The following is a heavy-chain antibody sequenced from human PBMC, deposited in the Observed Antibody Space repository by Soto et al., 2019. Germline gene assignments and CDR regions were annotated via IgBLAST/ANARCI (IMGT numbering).Heavy chain of an antibody. Sequence: SETLSLTCTVSGGSISSYYWSWIRQPPGKGLEWIGYNYYSGSTNYYPSLKSRVTISVDTSKNQFSLKLSSVTAADTAVYYCARTDYYYDISGYAPDAFDIWGRGTMVTVSS. CDR3: ARTDYYYDISGYAPDAFDI. V-gene: IGHV4-59*01. CDR1: GGSISSYY. CDR2: NYYSGST. J-gene: IGHJ3*02. D-gene: IGHD3-22*01.